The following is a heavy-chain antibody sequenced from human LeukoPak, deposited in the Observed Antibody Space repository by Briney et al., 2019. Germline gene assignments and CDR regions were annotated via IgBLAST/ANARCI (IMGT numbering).Heavy chain of an antibody. CDR3: ARDIAGKFGELSLDY. CDR1: GFSVSTYY. Sequence: GGSLRRSCAASGFSVSTYYMSWVRQAPGKGLEWVSTLYADDTTYYINSVKGRFAIFRDHSKNTLFLQMNSLSAEDTAVYYCARDIAGKFGELSLDYWGQGALVTVSS. CDR2: LYADDTT. J-gene: IGHJ4*02. V-gene: IGHV3-53*01. D-gene: IGHD3-10*01.